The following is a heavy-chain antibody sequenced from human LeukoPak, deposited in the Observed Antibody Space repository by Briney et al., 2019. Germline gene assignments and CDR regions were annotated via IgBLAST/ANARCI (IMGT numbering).Heavy chain of an antibody. CDR3: ARVESVWPQGY. V-gene: IGHV4-39*07. CDR1: GGSISSSSYY. CDR2: IYYSGST. D-gene: IGHD2-8*01. J-gene: IGHJ4*02. Sequence: ASETLSLTCTVSGGSISSSSYYWGWIRQPPGKGLEWIGSIYYSGSTYYNPSLKSRVTISVDTSKNQFSLKLSSVTAADTAVYYCARVESVWPQGYWGQGTLVTVSS.